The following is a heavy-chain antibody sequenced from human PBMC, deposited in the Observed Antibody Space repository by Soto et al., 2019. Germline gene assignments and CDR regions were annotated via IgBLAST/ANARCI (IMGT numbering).Heavy chain of an antibody. V-gene: IGHV3-23*01. CDR1: GFTFSSYA. D-gene: IGHD3-22*01. J-gene: IGHJ4*02. Sequence: EVQLLESGGGLVQPGGSLRLSCAASGFTFSSYAMSWVRQAPGKGLEWVSAISGSGGSTYYADSVKGRFTISRDNSENTLYLQMNSLRAEDTAVYYCAKDSLKYYYDSSGYKYYFDYWGQGTLVTVSS. CDR2: ISGSGGST. CDR3: AKDSLKYYYDSSGYKYYFDY.